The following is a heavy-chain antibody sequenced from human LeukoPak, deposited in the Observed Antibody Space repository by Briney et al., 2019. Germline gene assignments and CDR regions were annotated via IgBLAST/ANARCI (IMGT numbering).Heavy chain of an antibody. CDR1: GGSISSDDYY. J-gene: IGHJ4*02. D-gene: IGHD5-18*01. CDR2: ISSSSSYI. Sequence: PSETLSLTCTVSGGSISSDDYYWSWIRQPPGKGLEWVSSISSSSSYIYYADSVKGRFTISRDNAKNSLYLQMNSLRAEDTAVYYCARGEQLWLKRWVFGFDYWGQGTLVTVSS. CDR3: ARGEQLWLKRWVFGFDY. V-gene: IGHV3-21*01.